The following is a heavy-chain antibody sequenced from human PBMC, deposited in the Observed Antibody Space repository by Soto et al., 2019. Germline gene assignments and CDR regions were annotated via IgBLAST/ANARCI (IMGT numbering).Heavy chain of an antibody. CDR2: MNPGSGKT. V-gene: IGHV1-8*02. D-gene: IGHD3-16*01. J-gene: IGHJ5*02. CDR1: GYTFINYD. Sequence: ASVKVSCKASGYTFINYDISWVRQATGQGLEWMGWMNPGSGKTGYANKFQGRVTMARDASTSTAHLELSSLTSEDTAVYYCARMASFGTLNWFDPWGQGTLVTVSS. CDR3: ARMASFGTLNWFDP.